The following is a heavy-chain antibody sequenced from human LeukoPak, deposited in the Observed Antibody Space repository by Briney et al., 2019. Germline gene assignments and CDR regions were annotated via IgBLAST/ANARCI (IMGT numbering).Heavy chain of an antibody. CDR3: AKDGVTMVRGVSKDYYYYMDV. V-gene: IGHV3-30*02. D-gene: IGHD3-10*01. CDR2: IRYDGSNK. Sequence: GGSLRLSCAASGFTFSSYGMHWVRQAPGKGLEWVAFIRYDGSNKYYADSVEGRFTISRDNSKNTLYLQMNSLRAEDTAVYYCAKDGVTMVRGVSKDYYYYMDVWGKGTTVTVSS. J-gene: IGHJ6*03. CDR1: GFTFSSYG.